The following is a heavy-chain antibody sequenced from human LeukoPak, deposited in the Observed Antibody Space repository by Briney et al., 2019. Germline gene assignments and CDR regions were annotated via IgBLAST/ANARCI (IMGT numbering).Heavy chain of an antibody. J-gene: IGHJ6*03. D-gene: IGHD1-26*01. CDR3: ARAGQYSGTYDFYYMDV. CDR2: ISSSGSTI. Sequence: GGSLRLSCAASGFTFSSYEMNWVRQAPGKGLEWVSYISSSGSTIYYADSVKGRFTISRDNAKNSLYLQMNSLRAEDTAVYYCARAGQYSGTYDFYYMDVWGKGTSVTISS. V-gene: IGHV3-48*03. CDR1: GFTFSSYE.